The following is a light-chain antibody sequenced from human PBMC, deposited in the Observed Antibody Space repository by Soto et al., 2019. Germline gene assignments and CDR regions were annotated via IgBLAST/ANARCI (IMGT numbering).Light chain of an antibody. V-gene: IGKV1-5*03. CDR2: RAS. CDR1: QNIDDY. CDR3: QQYSSHLST. J-gene: IGKJ1*01. Sequence: DIPMTQAPSALSASFRDRVNITCRASQNIDDYLAWYQLKPGKVPKLLIYRASNLQSGVPSRFSGSGSGTEFTLTISSLQPDDFATYYCQQYSSHLSTFGQGTKVDI.